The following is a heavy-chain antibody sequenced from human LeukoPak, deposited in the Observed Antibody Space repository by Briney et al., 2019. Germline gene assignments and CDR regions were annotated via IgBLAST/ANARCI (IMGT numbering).Heavy chain of an antibody. V-gene: IGHV3-23*01. CDR1: GFTFSSYG. CDR3: AKGERVGATKKYYFDY. Sequence: GGSLTLSCAASGFTFSSYGMSWVRQAPGKGLEWVSAISGSGGSTYYADSVKGRFTISRDNSKNTLYLQMNSLRAEDTAVYYCAKGERVGATKKYYFDYWGQGTLVTVSS. D-gene: IGHD1-26*01. J-gene: IGHJ4*02. CDR2: ISGSGGST.